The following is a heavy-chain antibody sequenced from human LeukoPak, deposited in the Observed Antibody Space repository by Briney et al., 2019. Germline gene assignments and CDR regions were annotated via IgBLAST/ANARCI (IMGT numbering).Heavy chain of an antibody. V-gene: IGHV1-69*13. D-gene: IGHD6-13*01. Sequence: ASVKVSCKASRGTFSSYAISWVRQAPGQGLEWMGGIIPIFGTANYAQKFQGRVTITADESTSTAYMELSSLRSEDTAVYYCARDTGYSRSWYIYWGQGTLVTVSS. J-gene: IGHJ4*02. CDR3: ARDTGYSRSWYIY. CDR2: IIPIFGTA. CDR1: RGTFSSYA.